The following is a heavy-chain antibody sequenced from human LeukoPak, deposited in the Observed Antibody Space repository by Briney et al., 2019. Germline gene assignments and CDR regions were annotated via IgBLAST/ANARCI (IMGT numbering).Heavy chain of an antibody. CDR2: ISGSGGST. Sequence: GGSLRLSCAASGFTFSSYAMSWVRQAPGKGLEWVSAISGSGGSTYYADSVKGRFTISRDNSKNTLYLQMNSLRAEDTAAYYCAKDGSGSYYPYYFDYWGQGTLVTVSS. CDR3: AKDGSGSYYPYYFDY. D-gene: IGHD3-10*01. V-gene: IGHV3-23*01. CDR1: GFTFSSYA. J-gene: IGHJ4*02.